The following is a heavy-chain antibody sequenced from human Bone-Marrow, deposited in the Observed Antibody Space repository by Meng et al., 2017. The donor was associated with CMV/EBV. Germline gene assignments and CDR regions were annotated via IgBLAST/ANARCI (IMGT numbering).Heavy chain of an antibody. J-gene: IGHJ4*02. CDR1: TISYY. V-gene: IGHV4-39*01. Sequence: TISYYWGWIRQPPGKGLEWIGSIYHNGNTYYNPSLKSRVTISVDTSKNHFSLKLSSVTAADMAMYYCARHIRGDFWSGTSSFYFDYWGQGTLVTVSS. D-gene: IGHD3-3*01. CDR2: IYHNGNT. CDR3: ARHIRGDFWSGTSSFYFDY.